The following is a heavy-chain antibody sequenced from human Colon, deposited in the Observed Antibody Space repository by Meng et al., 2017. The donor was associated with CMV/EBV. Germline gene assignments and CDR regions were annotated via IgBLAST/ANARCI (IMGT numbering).Heavy chain of an antibody. CDR3: ARQYYDFWSGPRGFDP. CDR1: GFTFSSYW. Sequence: GFTFSSYWMHWVRQAPGKGLVWVSRINSDGSSTSYADSVKGRFTISRDNAKNTLYLQMNSLRAEDTAVYYCARQYYDFWSGPRGFDPWGQGTLVTVSS. D-gene: IGHD3-3*01. J-gene: IGHJ5*02. V-gene: IGHV3-74*01. CDR2: INSDGSST.